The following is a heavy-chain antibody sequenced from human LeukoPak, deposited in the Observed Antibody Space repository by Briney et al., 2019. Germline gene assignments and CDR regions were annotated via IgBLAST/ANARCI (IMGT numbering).Heavy chain of an antibody. CDR3: AKVPDFADYYFDH. J-gene: IGHJ4*02. V-gene: IGHV3-23*01. CDR1: GFTFNNYA. Sequence: GGSLRLSCAASGFTFNNYAMNWVHQAPGKGLEWVSTISGSGDSTYYTDSVKGRFTISRDSSENTLYLQMNSLRVEDTAVYYCAKVPDFADYYFDHWGQGTLVTVSS. D-gene: IGHD3-3*01. CDR2: ISGSGDST.